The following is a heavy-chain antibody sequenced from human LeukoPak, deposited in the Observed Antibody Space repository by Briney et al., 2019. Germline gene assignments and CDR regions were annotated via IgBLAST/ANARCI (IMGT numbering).Heavy chain of an antibody. CDR1: GGSISDYY. J-gene: IGHJ3*02. V-gene: IGHV4-4*07. CDR3: ARDSNGDRAFDM. Sequence: PSETLSLTCNVSGGSISDYYWSWIRQPAGGGLEWIGRIYTTGSTTYNPSLNSRVTMSVNTSNNQFSLDMTSVTAADTAMYYCARDSNGDRAFDMWGQGTMVTVSP. D-gene: IGHD4-17*01. CDR2: IYTTGST.